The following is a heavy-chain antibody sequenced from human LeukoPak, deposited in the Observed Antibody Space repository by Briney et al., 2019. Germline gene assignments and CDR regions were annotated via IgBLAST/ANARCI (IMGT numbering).Heavy chain of an antibody. CDR1: GYTFTSYG. CDR3: ARILGSGDYEHFDY. CDR2: ISAYNGNT. D-gene: IGHD2-15*01. J-gene: IGHJ4*02. Sequence: ASVKVSCKASGYTFTSYGISWVRQAPGQGLEWMGWISAYNGNTNYAQKLRGRVTMTTDTSTSTAYMELRSLRSDDTAVYYCARILGSGDYEHFDYWGQGTLVTVSS. V-gene: IGHV1-18*01.